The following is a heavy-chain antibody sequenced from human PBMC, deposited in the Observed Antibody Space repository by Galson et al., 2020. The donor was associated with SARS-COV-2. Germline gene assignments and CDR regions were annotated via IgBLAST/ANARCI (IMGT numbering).Heavy chain of an antibody. V-gene: IGHV4-39*01. CDR2: IYYSGST. J-gene: IGHJ6*02. Sequence: SETLSLTCTVSGGSISSSSYYWGWIRQPPGKGLEWIGSIYYSGSTYYNPSLKSRVTISVDTSKNQFSLKLSSVTAADTAVYYCARRSYYYYYYGMDVWGQGTTVTVSS. CDR1: GGSISSSSYY. CDR3: ARRSYYYYYYGMDV.